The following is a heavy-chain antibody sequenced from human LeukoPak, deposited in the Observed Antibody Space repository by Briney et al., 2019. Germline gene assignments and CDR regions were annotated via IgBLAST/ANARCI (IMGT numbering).Heavy chain of an antibody. CDR1: GYTFTGYY. CDR3: ARDHVVTGGYYFDY. Sequence: ASVKVSCKASGYTFTGYYMHWVRQAPGQGLEWMGWINPNSGGTNYAQKFQGRVTLTRDTSISTAYMELSRLRSDDTAVYYCARDHVVTGGYYFDYWGQGTLVTVSS. V-gene: IGHV1-2*02. J-gene: IGHJ4*02. CDR2: INPNSGGT. D-gene: IGHD4-23*01.